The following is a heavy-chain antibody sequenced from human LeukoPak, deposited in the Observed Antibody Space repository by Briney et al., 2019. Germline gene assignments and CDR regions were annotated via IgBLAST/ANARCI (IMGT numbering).Heavy chain of an antibody. CDR1: GFTFDDYA. CDR3: AKDRLQWLVLDY. J-gene: IGHJ4*02. Sequence: GGSLRPSCAASGFTFDDYAMHWVRQAPGKGLEWVSGISWNSGSIGYADSVKGRFTISRDNAKNSLYLQMNSLRAEDTALYYCAKDRLQWLVLDYWGQGTLVTVSS. V-gene: IGHV3-9*01. D-gene: IGHD6-19*01. CDR2: ISWNSGSI.